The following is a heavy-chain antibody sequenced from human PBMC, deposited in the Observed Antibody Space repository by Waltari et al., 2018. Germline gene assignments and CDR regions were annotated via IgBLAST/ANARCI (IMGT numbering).Heavy chain of an antibody. Sequence: QVQLQESGPGLVKPSETLSLTCSGPGGSMSNYYWSWIRQPPGKGLEWIGYIDHSGNTNYNPSLKSRVTISIDTSKNQFSLKLISVTAADTAVYYCARGWRSPLSPWGQGMLVTVSS. CDR3: ARGWRSPLSP. J-gene: IGHJ5*02. D-gene: IGHD3-10*01. CDR2: IDHSGNT. CDR1: GGSMSNYY. V-gene: IGHV4-59*08.